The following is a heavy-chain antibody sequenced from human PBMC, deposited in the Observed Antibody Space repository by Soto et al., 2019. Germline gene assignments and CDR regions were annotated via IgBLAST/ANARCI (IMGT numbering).Heavy chain of an antibody. Sequence: GGSLRLSCAASGFTFSSYAMHWVRQAPGKGLEWVAVISYDGSNKYYADSVKGRFTISRDNSKNTLYLQMNSLRAEDTAVYYCARSPCGSCYYWFDPWGQGTLVTVSS. V-gene: IGHV3-30-3*01. CDR3: ARSPCGSCYYWFDP. J-gene: IGHJ5*02. CDR2: ISYDGSNK. CDR1: GFTFSSYA. D-gene: IGHD2-15*01.